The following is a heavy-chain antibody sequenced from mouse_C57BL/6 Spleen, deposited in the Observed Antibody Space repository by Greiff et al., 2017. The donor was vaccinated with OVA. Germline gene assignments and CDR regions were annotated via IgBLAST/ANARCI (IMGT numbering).Heavy chain of an antibody. CDR1: GYTFTDYN. V-gene: IGHV1-18*01. CDR2: INPNNGGT. J-gene: IGHJ4*01. CDR3: AREGGNYYAMDY. Sequence: VHVKQSGPELVKPGASVKIPCKASGYTFTDYNMDWVKQSHGKSLEWIGDINPNNGGTIYNQKFKGKATLTVDKSSSTAYMELRSLTSEDTAVYYCAREGGNYYAMDYWGTGTTVTVSS.